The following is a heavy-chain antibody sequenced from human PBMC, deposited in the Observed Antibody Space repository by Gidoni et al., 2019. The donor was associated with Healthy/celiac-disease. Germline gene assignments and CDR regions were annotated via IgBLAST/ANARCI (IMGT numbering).Heavy chain of an antibody. CDR1: GYPFTSYD. Sequence: QVQLVQSGAEVKKPGASVQVSCKASGYPFTSYDINWVRQDTGQGLEWMGWMNPNSGNTGYAQKFQGRVTMTRNTSISTAYMELSSLRSEDTAVYYCARGRGIAVADHRRKYYFDYWGQGTLVTVSS. V-gene: IGHV1-8*01. CDR3: ARGRGIAVADHRRKYYFDY. J-gene: IGHJ4*02. D-gene: IGHD6-19*01. CDR2: MNPNSGNT.